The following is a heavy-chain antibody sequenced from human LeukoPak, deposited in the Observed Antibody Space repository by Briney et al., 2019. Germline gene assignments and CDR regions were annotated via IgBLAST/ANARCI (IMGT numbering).Heavy chain of an antibody. Sequence: SETLSLTCTVSGGSISSYYWSWIRQPAGKGLEWIGRIYPSGITSYNPSLESRVTILIDTSKNHFSLQLSSVTAADTAIYYCARDGTRMYYFDYWGQGALVTVSS. D-gene: IGHD1-1*01. CDR3: ARDGTRMYYFDY. CDR1: GGSISSYY. CDR2: IYPSGIT. V-gene: IGHV4-4*07. J-gene: IGHJ4*02.